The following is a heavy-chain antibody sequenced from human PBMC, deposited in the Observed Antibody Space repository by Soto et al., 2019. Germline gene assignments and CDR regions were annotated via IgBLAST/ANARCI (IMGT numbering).Heavy chain of an antibody. CDR1: GGSFSGHY. Sequence: QVQLQQWGAGLLKPSETLSLSCAVYGGSFSGHYWSWIRQPPGKGLEWIGEINHSGNTNQNPSLKSRVSISVDTSKNQFSLRLGSVTAADTAVYYXARGAVQGGAPDKYYFD. CDR2: INHSGNT. D-gene: IGHD3-16*01. V-gene: IGHV4-34*01. J-gene: IGHJ4*01. CDR3: ARGAVQGGAPDKYYFD.